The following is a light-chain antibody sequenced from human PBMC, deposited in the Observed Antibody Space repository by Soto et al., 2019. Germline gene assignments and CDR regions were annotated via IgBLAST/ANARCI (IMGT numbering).Light chain of an antibody. Sequence: ALTQPASVSGSPGQSITIASTGSSSDGVGYNYISWYKQYPGKAPSLMIYEVSIRPSGVSDPFSGSKSGNKASLPISGPQAEDEADYTCSSYTSSYLDVFGIGTKVT. J-gene: IGLJ1*01. CDR3: SSYTSSYLDV. V-gene: IGLV2-14*01. CDR1: SSDGVGYNY. CDR2: EVS.